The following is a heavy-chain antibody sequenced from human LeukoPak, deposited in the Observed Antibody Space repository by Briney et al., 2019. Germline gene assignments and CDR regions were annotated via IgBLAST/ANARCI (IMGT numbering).Heavy chain of an antibody. CDR3: ARDRTYYYDI. J-gene: IGHJ4*02. Sequence: SETLSLTCTVSGGSISSGSYYWSWLRQPAGKGLEWIGRIYTSGSTNYNPSLKSRVTISVDTSKNQFSLKLSSVTAADTAVYYCARDRTYYYDIWGQGTLVTVSS. CDR2: IYTSGST. D-gene: IGHD3-22*01. V-gene: IGHV4-61*02. CDR1: GGSISSGSYY.